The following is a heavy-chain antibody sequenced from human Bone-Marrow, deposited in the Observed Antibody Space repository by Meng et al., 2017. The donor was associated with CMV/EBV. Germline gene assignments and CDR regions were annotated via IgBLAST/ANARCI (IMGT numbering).Heavy chain of an antibody. J-gene: IGHJ6*02. D-gene: IGHD1-26*01. CDR2: IKSKTDGGTT. Sequence: GGSLRLSCAASGFTFSNAWMSWVRQAPGKGLEWVGRIKSKTDGGTTDYAAPVKGRFTISRDDSKNTLYLQMNSLKTEDTAVYYCARWEVLRLPMDVWGQGTTVTVSS. V-gene: IGHV3-15*01. CDR3: ARWEVLRLPMDV. CDR1: GFTFSNAW.